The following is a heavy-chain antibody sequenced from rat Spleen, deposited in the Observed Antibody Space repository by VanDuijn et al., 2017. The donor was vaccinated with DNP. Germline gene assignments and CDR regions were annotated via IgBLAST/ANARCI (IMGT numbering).Heavy chain of an antibody. Sequence: EVQLVESGGGLVQPGGSLQLSCAASGFTFSDYYMAWVGLAPEKGLEWVATISTSGNRIYYPDSVTGRFTISRDNSRSSLYLQMNSLKSEDTASYYCARHVLYTTDYYGYFDYWGQGVMVTVSS. CDR1: GFTFSDYY. J-gene: IGHJ2*01. CDR3: ARHVLYTTDYYGYFDY. CDR2: ISTSGNRI. D-gene: IGHD1-6*01. V-gene: IGHV5-7*01.